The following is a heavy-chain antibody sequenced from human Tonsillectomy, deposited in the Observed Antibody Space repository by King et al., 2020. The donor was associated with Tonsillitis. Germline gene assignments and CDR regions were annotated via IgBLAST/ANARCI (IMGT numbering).Heavy chain of an antibody. Sequence: QLQESGPGLVKPSETLSLTCTVSGGSISSSSYYWGWVRQPPGKGLEWIGSIYYSGSTYSNPSLKSRVTISVDTSKNQFSLKLSSVTAADTAVYYCARFATRDAQYTMAAILGYCSGGSCYPALLEYFQHWGQGTLVTVSS. J-gene: IGHJ1*01. CDR3: ARFATRDAQYTMAAILGYCSGGSCYPALLEYFQH. V-gene: IGHV4-39*07. CDR1: GGSISSSSYY. CDR2: IYYSGST. D-gene: IGHD2-15*01.